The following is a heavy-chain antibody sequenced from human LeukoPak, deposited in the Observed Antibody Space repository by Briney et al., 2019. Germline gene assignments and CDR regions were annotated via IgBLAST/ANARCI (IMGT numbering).Heavy chain of an antibody. V-gene: IGHV3-21*01. J-gene: IGHJ4*02. CDR2: ISSSSGYI. CDR3: ARDRGIAAAGLFDY. CDR1: GFTFSSYS. Sequence: PGGSLRLSCAASGFTFSSYSMNWVRQAPGKGLEWVSSISSSSGYIYYADSVKGRFTISRDNAKNSLYLQMNSLRAEDTAVYYCARDRGIAAAGLFDYWGQGTLVTVSS. D-gene: IGHD6-13*01.